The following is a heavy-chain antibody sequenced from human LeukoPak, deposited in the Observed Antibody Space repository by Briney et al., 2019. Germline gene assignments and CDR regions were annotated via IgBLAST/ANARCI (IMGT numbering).Heavy chain of an antibody. Sequence: GRSLRLSCAASGFTFSSYGMHWVRQAPGKGLEWVAVIWYDGSNKYYADSVKGRFTITRDNSKNTLYLQMNSLRAEDTAVYYCARAARYYDFWSEFDPWGQGTLVTVSS. CDR3: ARAARYYDFWSEFDP. CDR2: IWYDGSNK. V-gene: IGHV3-33*01. D-gene: IGHD3-3*01. CDR1: GFTFSSYG. J-gene: IGHJ5*02.